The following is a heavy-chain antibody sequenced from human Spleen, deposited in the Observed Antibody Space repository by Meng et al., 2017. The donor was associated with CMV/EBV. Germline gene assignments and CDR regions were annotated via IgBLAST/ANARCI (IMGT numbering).Heavy chain of an antibody. D-gene: IGHD3-3*01. CDR2: IYYSGST. CDR1: DYSISNGYY. CDR3: ARGASWSGNFYYYYGMDV. J-gene: IGHJ6*02. Sequence: GSLRLSCTVSDYSISNGYYWSWIRQPPGKGLEWIGYIYYSGSTNYNPSLKSRVTISVDTSKNQFSLKLSSVTAADTAVYYCARGASWSGNFYYYYGMDVWGPGTTVTVSS. V-gene: IGHV4-61*01.